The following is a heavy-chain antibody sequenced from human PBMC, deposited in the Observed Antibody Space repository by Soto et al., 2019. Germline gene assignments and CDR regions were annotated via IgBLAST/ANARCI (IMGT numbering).Heavy chain of an antibody. J-gene: IGHJ6*02. CDR1: QYNFMNFW. V-gene: IGHV5-51*01. CDR2: IFPSDSGT. D-gene: IGHD1-26*01. CDR3: TATLPSAMDV. Sequence: GESLKISCKGSQYNFMNFWVGWVRQMPGKGLEWMGIIFPSDSGTRFSPSFQGRVTMSVDKYTYTAYLQWSSLEASDTAIYYCTATLPSAMDVWGQGTPVTLSS.